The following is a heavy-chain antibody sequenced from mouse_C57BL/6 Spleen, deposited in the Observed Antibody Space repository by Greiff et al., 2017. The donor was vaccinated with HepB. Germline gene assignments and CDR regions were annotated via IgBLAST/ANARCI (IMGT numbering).Heavy chain of an antibody. Sequence: VQLKESGPGLVKPSQSLSLTCSVTGYSITSGYYWNWIRQFPGNKLEWMGYISYDGSNNYNPSLKNRISITRDTSKNQFFLKLNSVTTEDTATYYCARVLGPTFDYWGQGTTLTVSS. CDR2: ISYDGSN. D-gene: IGHD4-1*01. V-gene: IGHV3-6*01. J-gene: IGHJ2*01. CDR1: GYSITSGYY. CDR3: ARVLGPTFDY.